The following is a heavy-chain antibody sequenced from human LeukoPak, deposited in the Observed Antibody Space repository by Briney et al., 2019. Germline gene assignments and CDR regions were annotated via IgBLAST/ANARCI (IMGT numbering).Heavy chain of an antibody. V-gene: IGHV5-51*01. Sequence: GDSLKISCKGSTDIFSNYWIGWVRQLPGKGLEWLGIIYPDDSDTRYSPTFQGQVTFSADKSISTAYLQWSSLKASDTAMYYCARRARSDSIVGATTEHFYYYYMDVWGKGTTVTVSS. J-gene: IGHJ6*03. CDR2: IYPDDSDT. CDR3: ARRARSDSIVGATTEHFYYYYMDV. CDR1: TDIFSNYW. D-gene: IGHD1-26*01.